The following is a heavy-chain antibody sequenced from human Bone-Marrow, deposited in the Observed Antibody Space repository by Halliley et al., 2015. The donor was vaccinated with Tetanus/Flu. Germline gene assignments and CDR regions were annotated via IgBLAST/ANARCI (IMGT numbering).Heavy chain of an antibody. J-gene: IGHJ4*02. CDR3: AGAPPDYCSPSGCYLLAR. CDR2: SSGSVYI. Sequence: SSGSVYITYADSVKGRFTISRDDSQTTLYLQMNSLRAEDTALYFCAGAPPDYCSPSGCYLLARWGQGTLVTVSS. D-gene: IGHD2-15*01. V-gene: IGHV3-11*05.